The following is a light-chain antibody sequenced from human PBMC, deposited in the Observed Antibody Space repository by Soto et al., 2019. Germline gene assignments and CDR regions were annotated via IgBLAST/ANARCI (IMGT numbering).Light chain of an antibody. J-gene: IGKJ5*01. CDR3: QQYNNWPS. CDR2: DIS. V-gene: IGKV3-15*01. Sequence: EVVLTQSPATLSVSPGEGVTLSCRASESVSTNLAWYQQRPGQAPRLLIYDISNRATGVPARFSGSGSETEFTLTIRSLQSEDFAVYFCQQYNNWPSFGQGTRLEI. CDR1: ESVSTN.